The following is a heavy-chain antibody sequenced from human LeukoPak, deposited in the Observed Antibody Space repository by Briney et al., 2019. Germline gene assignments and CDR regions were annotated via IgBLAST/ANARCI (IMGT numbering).Heavy chain of an antibody. CDR1: GFRFSGYG. V-gene: IGHV3-21*01. CDR3: AREDYSSGNPTIDI. Sequence: PGGSLRLSCVASGFRFSGYGMKWVRQAPGKGLEWVSCISMSSSYMYYADSAKGRFTLSRDNAKNSLYLQMNRLRAEDAAVYYCAREDYSSGNPTIDIWGQGTLVTVSS. D-gene: IGHD3-10*01. CDR2: ISMSSSYM. J-gene: IGHJ4*02.